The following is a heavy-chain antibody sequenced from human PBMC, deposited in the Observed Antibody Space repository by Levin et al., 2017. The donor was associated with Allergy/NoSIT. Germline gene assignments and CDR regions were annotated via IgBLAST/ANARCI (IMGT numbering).Heavy chain of an antibody. CDR1: GFTFDDYA. CDR3: ARDNIGLPDAFDI. D-gene: IGHD3-10*01. J-gene: IGHJ3*02. Sequence: PGGSLRLSCAASGFTFDDYAMHWVRQAPGKGLEWVSGISWNSGSIGYADSVKGRFTISRDNAKNSLYLQMNSLGTEDTALYYCARDNIGLPDAFDIWGQGTMVIVSS. V-gene: IGHV3-9*01. CDR2: ISWNSGSI.